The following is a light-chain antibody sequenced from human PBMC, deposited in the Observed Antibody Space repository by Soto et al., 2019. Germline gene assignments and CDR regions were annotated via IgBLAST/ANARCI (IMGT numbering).Light chain of an antibody. CDR3: SSSAGSNNLGLV. V-gene: IGLV2-8*01. CDR2: EVS. CDR1: SSDVGGYNY. Sequence: QSALTQPPSASGSPGQSVTISCTGTSSDVGGYNYVSWYQQHPGKAPKLMIYEVSKRPSGVPDRFSGSKSGNTASLTVSGLQAEDEADYYCSSSAGSNNLGLVFGGGTKLTVL. J-gene: IGLJ2*01.